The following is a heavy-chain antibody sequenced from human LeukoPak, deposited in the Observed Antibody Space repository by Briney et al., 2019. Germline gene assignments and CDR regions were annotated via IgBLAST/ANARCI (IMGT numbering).Heavy chain of an antibody. J-gene: IGHJ3*02. Sequence: PGGSLRLSCAASGFTFSSYAMRWVRQAPAKGREGVSAISGSCGSTYYADSVKGLFTISRDNSKNALYLQMNSLRDEATAVYYCAKDRAPAELLWFGELLVAFDIWGQGTMVTVSS. D-gene: IGHD3-10*01. CDR1: GFTFSSYA. V-gene: IGHV3-23*01. CDR3: AKDRAPAELLWFGELLVAFDI. CDR2: ISGSCGST.